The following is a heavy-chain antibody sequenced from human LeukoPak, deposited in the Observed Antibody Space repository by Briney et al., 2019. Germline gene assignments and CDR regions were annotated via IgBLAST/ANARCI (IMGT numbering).Heavy chain of an antibody. CDR1: GFTFSSYG. CDR3: AKTPRVRGVLDAFDI. J-gene: IGHJ3*02. V-gene: IGHV3-30*18. D-gene: IGHD3-10*01. CDR2: ISYDGSNK. Sequence: GRSLRLSCAASGFTFSSYGMHWVRQAPGKGLEWVAVISYDGSNKYYADSVKGRFTISRDNSKNTLYLQMNSLRAEDTAVYYCAKTPRVRGVLDAFDIWGQGTMVTVSS.